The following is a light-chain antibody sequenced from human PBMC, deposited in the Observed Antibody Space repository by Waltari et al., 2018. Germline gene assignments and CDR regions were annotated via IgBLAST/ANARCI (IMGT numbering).Light chain of an antibody. CDR3: YSSDSTGLRV. CDR2: EDT. J-gene: IGLJ1*01. Sequence: SYELTQTPSVSVSPGQTARITCSGHELPRKYAYWFQQKSGQAPRLVIYEDTKRPSGFPERCSGSSSGTVAPLTITGAQVDDEADYYCYSSDSTGLRVFGGGTTVVVL. CDR1: ELPRKY. V-gene: IGLV3-10*01.